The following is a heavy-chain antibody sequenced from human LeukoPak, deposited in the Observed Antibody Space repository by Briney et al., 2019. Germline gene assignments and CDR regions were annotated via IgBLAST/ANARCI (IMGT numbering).Heavy chain of an antibody. D-gene: IGHD6-19*01. CDR2: INPNSGGT. Sequence: ASVKVSCKASGYTFTGYYMHWVRQAPGQGLEWMGWINPNSGGTNYAQKFQGRVTMTRDTSISTAYMELSRLRSDDTAVYYCARDKGVEVAVDYWGQGTLVTVSS. CDR3: ARDKGVEVAVDY. V-gene: IGHV1-2*02. CDR1: GYTFTGYY. J-gene: IGHJ4*02.